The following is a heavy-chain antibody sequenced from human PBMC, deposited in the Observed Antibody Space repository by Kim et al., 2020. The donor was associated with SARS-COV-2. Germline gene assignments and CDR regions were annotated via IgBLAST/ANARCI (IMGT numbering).Heavy chain of an antibody. CDR2: ISGSGGST. CDR1: GFTFSSYA. J-gene: IGHJ4*02. V-gene: IGHV3-23*01. Sequence: GGSLRLSCAASGFTFSSYAMSWVRQAPGKGLEWVSAISGSGGSTYYADSVKGLFTISRDNSKNTLYLQMNSLRAEDTAVYYCSKERIHSRNYFDYWGQGTLVTVSS. CDR3: SKERIHSRNYFDY. D-gene: IGHD6-6*01.